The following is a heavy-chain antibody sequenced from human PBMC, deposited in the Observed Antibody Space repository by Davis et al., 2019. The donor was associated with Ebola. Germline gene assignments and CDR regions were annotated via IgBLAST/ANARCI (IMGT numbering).Heavy chain of an antibody. Sequence: SVNVSCQASVGTFSSYAISWVRQAPGQGLEWMGGIIPIFGTANYAQKFQGRVTITADKSTSTAYMELSSLRSEDTAVYYCARLLDTAMVLDYGMDVWGQGTTVTVSS. CDR3: ARLLDTAMVLDYGMDV. J-gene: IGHJ6*02. CDR2: IIPIFGTA. CDR1: VGTFSSYA. V-gene: IGHV1-69*06. D-gene: IGHD5-18*01.